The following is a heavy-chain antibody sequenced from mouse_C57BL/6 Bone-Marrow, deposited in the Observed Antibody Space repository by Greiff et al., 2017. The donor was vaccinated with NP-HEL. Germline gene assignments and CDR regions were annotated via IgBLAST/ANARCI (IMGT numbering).Heavy chain of an antibody. CDR1: SFNIKDDY. Sequence: VQLQQSGAELVRPGASVKLSCTASSFNIKDDYMHWVKQRPEQGLEWIGWIDPENGDTEYASKFQGKATITADTSSNTAYLQLSSLTSEDTAVYYCTTSITTVVARWGQGTTLTVSS. CDR2: IDPENGDT. V-gene: IGHV14-4*01. J-gene: IGHJ2*01. D-gene: IGHD1-1*01. CDR3: TTSITTVVAR.